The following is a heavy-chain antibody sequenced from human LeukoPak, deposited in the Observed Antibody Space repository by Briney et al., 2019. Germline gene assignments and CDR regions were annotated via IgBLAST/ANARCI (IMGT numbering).Heavy chain of an antibody. CDR3: AKDVYSSGLVDY. CDR1: GGTFSSYA. CDR2: ISGSGGST. V-gene: IGHV3-23*01. Sequence: ASVKVSCKASGGTFSSYAMSWVRQAPGKGLEWVSRISGSGGSTYYADSVKGRFTISRDNSKNTLYLQMNSLRAEDTAVYYCAKDVYSSGLVDYWGQGTLVTVSS. J-gene: IGHJ4*02. D-gene: IGHD6-19*01.